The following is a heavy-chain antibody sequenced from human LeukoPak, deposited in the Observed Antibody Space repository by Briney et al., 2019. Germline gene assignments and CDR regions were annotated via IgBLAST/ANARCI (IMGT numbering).Heavy chain of an antibody. Sequence: ASVKVSCKVSGNSLSELSIQWVRQAPGKGREGMGGFDPEEAKMVYAQNIRGRVTMTEDTSTQTAYMELSGLTSDDTAVYYCTTRSGDFWSGFVNWGQGTLVTVSS. V-gene: IGHV1-24*01. CDR2: FDPEEAKM. J-gene: IGHJ4*02. CDR1: GNSLSELS. CDR3: TTRSGDFWSGFVN. D-gene: IGHD3-3*01.